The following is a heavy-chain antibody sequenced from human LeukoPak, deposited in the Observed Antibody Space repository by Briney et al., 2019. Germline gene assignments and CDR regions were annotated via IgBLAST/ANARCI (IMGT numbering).Heavy chain of an antibody. Sequence: SETLSLTCTVSGGSISSYYWSWIRQPPGKGLEWIGYIYYSGSTNYNPSLKSRVTISVDTSKNQFSLKLSSVTAADTAVYYCARTGYGDYGLLDYWGQGTLVTVSS. V-gene: IGHV4-59*12. CDR2: IYYSGST. J-gene: IGHJ4*02. CDR1: GGSISSYY. D-gene: IGHD4-17*01. CDR3: ARTGYGDYGLLDY.